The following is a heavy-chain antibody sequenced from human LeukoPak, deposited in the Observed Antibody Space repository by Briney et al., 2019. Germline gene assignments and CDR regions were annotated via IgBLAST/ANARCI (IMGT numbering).Heavy chain of an antibody. V-gene: IGHV4-30-4*08. Sequence: SETLSLTCTVSAGSISSGDSYWSWIRQPPGKGLEWIGYIYYSGSTYYNPSLKSRVTISIDTSKNQFSLKLNSVTAADTAVYYRARGGRLRLGELSLWVYWGQGTLVTVSS. CDR3: ARGGRLRLGELSLWVY. CDR2: IYYSGST. J-gene: IGHJ4*02. CDR1: AGSISSGDSY. D-gene: IGHD3-16*02.